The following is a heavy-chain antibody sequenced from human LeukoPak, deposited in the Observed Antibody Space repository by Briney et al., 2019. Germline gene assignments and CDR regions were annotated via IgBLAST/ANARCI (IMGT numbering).Heavy chain of an antibody. D-gene: IGHD2-15*01. Sequence: PGGSLRLSCAASGFTVSSNYMSWVRQAPGKGLEWVSVIYSGGSTYYADSVKGRFTISRDNAKNSLYLQMNSLRAEDTAVYYCAREGGYCSGGSCYAGFYYYYYGMDVWGQGTTVTVSS. CDR3: AREGGYCSGGSCYAGFYYYYYGMDV. V-gene: IGHV3-66*01. J-gene: IGHJ6*02. CDR1: GFTVSSNY. CDR2: IYSGGST.